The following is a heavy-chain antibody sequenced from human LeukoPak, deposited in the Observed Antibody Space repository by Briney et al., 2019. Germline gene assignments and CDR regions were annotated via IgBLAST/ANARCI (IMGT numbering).Heavy chain of an antibody. V-gene: IGHV1-69*04. CDR1: GGTFSSYA. Sequence: SVKVSCKASGGTFSSYAISWVRQAPGQGLEWMGRIIPILGIANYAQKFQGRVTITADKSTSTAYMELSSLRSEDTAVYYCARDSTDYYDSSGPADYWGQGTLVTVSS. J-gene: IGHJ4*02. CDR3: ARDSTDYYDSSGPADY. D-gene: IGHD3-22*01. CDR2: IIPILGIA.